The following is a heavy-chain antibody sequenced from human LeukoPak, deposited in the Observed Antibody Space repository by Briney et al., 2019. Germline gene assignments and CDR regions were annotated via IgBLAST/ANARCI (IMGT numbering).Heavy chain of an antibody. CDR2: IYYSGST. D-gene: IGHD1-26*01. Sequence: SETLSLTCTVSGDSMSSSFWNWIRHPPGRRLELIGNIYYSGSTNYNPALKTRVTFSADTTKNQVSLKLSSATAADTAVYYCARGALGAHPVDYWGQGTLVTVSS. CDR3: ARGALGAHPVDY. J-gene: IGHJ4*02. CDR1: GDSMSSSF. V-gene: IGHV4-59*01.